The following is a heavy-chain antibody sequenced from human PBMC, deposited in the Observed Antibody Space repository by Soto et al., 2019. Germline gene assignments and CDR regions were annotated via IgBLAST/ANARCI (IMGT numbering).Heavy chain of an antibody. CDR3: ARDGRNIVATIDY. D-gene: IGHD5-12*01. CDR1: GFTFSSYW. J-gene: IGHJ4*02. Sequence: PGGSLRLSCAASGFTFSSYWMHWVRQAPGKGLVWVSRISSDGSSTSYADSVKGRFTISRDNAKNSLYLQMNSLRAEDTAVYYCARDGRNIVATIDYWGQGTLVTVS. V-gene: IGHV3-74*01. CDR2: ISSDGSST.